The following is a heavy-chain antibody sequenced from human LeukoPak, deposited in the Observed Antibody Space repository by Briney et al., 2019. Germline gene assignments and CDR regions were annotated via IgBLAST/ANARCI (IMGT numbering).Heavy chain of an antibody. CDR2: IEQDGTEK. V-gene: IGHV3-7*05. Sequence: PGGSLPLSCVACGWTLSSKWMSWVRQAPGKGREGVANIEQDGTEKYYAASVKGRFTISRDNAKNSLYLQMNSLRAEDTAVYSCARAQDCGGETCHFDYWGQGTLVTVSS. CDR3: ARAQDCGGETCHFDY. D-gene: IGHD2-21*01. J-gene: IGHJ4*02. CDR1: GWTLSSKW.